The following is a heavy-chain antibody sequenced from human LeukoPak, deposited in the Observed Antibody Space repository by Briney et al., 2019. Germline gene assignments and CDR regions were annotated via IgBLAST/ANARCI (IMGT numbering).Heavy chain of an antibody. CDR2: IYYSGST. Sequence: SQTLSLTCTVSDGSISSGDYYWSWIRQPPGKGLEWIGYIYYSGSTYYSPSLKSRVTISVDTSKNQFSLKLSSVTAADTAVYYCAREVVSSRNWFDPWGQGTLVTVSS. V-gene: IGHV4-30-4*01. D-gene: IGHD3-22*01. CDR1: DGSISSGDYY. CDR3: AREVVSSRNWFDP. J-gene: IGHJ5*02.